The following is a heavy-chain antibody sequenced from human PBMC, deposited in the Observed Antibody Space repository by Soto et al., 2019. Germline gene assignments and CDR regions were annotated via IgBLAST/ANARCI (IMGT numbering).Heavy chain of an antibody. Sequence: QVPLVESGGGVVQPGRSLRLSCAASGFTFSSYAMHWVRQAPGKGLEWVAVISYDGSNKYYADSVKGRFTISRDNSKNTLYLQMNSLRAEDTAVYYCAREGYSSGWVDYWGQGTLVTVSS. CDR1: GFTFSSYA. D-gene: IGHD6-19*01. V-gene: IGHV3-30-3*01. J-gene: IGHJ4*02. CDR3: AREGYSSGWVDY. CDR2: ISYDGSNK.